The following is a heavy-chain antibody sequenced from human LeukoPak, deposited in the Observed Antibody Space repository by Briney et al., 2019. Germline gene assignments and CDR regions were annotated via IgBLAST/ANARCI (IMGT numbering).Heavy chain of an antibody. CDR3: ARDPTNTSGWYVFFDS. CDR1: GYTFTSYG. V-gene: IGHV1-18*01. CDR2: ISAYNGNT. D-gene: IGHD6-19*01. Sequence: GASVKVSCKASGYTFTSYGISWVRQAPGQGLEWMGWISAYNGNTNYARKLQGRVTMTTDTSTSTAYMELRSLRSDDTAVYYCARDPTNTSGWYVFFDSWGQGTLVTVSS. J-gene: IGHJ4*02.